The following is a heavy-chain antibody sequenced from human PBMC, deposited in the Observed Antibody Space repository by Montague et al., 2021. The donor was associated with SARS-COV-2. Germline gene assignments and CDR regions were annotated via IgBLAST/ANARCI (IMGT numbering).Heavy chain of an antibody. CDR1: GFTVSTNS. V-gene: IGHV3-53*01. D-gene: IGHD2-15*01. CDR2: IDAVGNT. Sequence: SLRLSCAASGFTVSTNSLTWVRQAPGRGLEWVSFIDAVGNTYTAASVKGRSTVTRDNSTNTMNLQMNSLRVEDTAIYYCARDERRASKWSYGLDVWGPGTPVTVSS. J-gene: IGHJ6*02. CDR3: ARDERRASKWSYGLDV.